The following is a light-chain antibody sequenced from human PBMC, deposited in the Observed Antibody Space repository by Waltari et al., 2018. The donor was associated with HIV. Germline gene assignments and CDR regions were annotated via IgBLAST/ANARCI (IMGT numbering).Light chain of an antibody. V-gene: IGKV3-15*01. J-gene: IGKJ3*01. CDR2: DVS. Sequence: EIVMTQSPATLSVSPGERATLSCRASQNVGTNLAWYQQRPGQAPRLLIYDVSARATGVPDRFSGSGSGTDFTLIISSLQSEDFALYYCQQYNNWPPMFTFGPGTTVDV. CDR3: QQYNNWPPMFT. CDR1: QNVGTN.